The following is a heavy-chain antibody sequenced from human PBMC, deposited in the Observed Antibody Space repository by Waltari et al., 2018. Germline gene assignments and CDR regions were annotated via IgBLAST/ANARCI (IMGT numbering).Heavy chain of an antibody. V-gene: IGHV1-8*01. D-gene: IGHD3-22*01. Sequence: VQLVQSGAEVKKPGASVKVSCEASGYSFTRYDVNRVRQATGQGLEWMGWINPHSGEVGYTQRFQGRITMTRNTSINTVYMELSSLTADDTATYYCSDSSGPWGQGTLVTVSS. CDR3: SDSSGP. CDR1: GYSFTRYD. J-gene: IGHJ5*02. CDR2: INPHSGEV.